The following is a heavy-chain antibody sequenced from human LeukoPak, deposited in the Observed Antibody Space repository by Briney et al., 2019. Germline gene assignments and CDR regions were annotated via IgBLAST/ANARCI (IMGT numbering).Heavy chain of an antibody. CDR3: ARSYGAQRACVY. J-gene: IGHJ4*02. D-gene: IGHD4-17*01. CDR2: IYYSGST. CDR1: GGSISSYY. Sequence: PSETLSLTCSVSGGSISSYYWSWIRQPPGKRLEWLGYIYYSGSTNYNPSPKSRVTISVDTSKNQFSLKLTSVTAADTAVYYCARSYGAQRACVYWGQGTLVSVSS. V-gene: IGHV4-59*01.